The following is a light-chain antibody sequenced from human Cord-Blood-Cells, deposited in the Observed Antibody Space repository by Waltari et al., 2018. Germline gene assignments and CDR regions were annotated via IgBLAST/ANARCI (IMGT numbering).Light chain of an antibody. V-gene: IGLV2-18*02. CDR2: EVS. Sequence: QSALTQPTSVSGSPGQSVTLSCTGTSSDVGSYNRVSWYQQPPGTAPNLMIYEVSNRPSGVPDRFSGSKSGNTASLTISGLQAEDEADYYCSSYTSSSTYVFGTGTKVTVL. J-gene: IGLJ1*01. CDR1: SSDVGSYNR. CDR3: SSYTSSSTYV.